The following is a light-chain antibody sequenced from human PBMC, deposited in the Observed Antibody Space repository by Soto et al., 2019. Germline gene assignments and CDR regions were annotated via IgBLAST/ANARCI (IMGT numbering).Light chain of an antibody. CDR3: AAWDDSLNGGL. Sequence: QAVVTQPPSASGTPGQRVTISCSGSSSNIGSNIVNWYQHLPGTAPKLLIKTDNQRPSGVPDRFSGSKSDTSASLAISGLQSEDEADYYCAAWDDSLNGGLFGGGTKVTVL. V-gene: IGLV1-44*01. J-gene: IGLJ3*02. CDR2: TDN. CDR1: SSNIGSNI.